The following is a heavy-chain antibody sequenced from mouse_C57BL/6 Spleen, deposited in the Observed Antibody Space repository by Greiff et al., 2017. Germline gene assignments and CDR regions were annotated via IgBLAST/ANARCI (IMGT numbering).Heavy chain of an antibody. CDR3: AREARQDYYGSRAMDY. J-gene: IGHJ4*01. CDR1: GYAFSSSW. Sequence: QVQLKESGPELVKPGASVKISCKASGYAFSSSWMNWVKQRPGKGLEWIGRIYPGDGDTNYNGKFKGKATLTADKSSSTAYMQLSSLTSEDSAVYFCAREARQDYYGSRAMDYWGQGTSVTVSS. CDR2: IYPGDGDT. V-gene: IGHV1-82*01. D-gene: IGHD1-1*01.